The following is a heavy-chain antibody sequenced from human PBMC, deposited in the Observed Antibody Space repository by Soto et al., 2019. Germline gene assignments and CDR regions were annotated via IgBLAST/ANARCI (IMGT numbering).Heavy chain of an antibody. D-gene: IGHD2-15*01. CDR3: ASGRDRVADI. J-gene: IGHJ3*02. Sequence: GPGVKNPGASVKVSCKASGYTFNTYGITWVQQAPGQGLEWMAWINAYNGNRIYAQNFQGRVTVTTDTSTSAAYMGLMSLTSDYSAVYFCASGRDRVADIWGLGTMVTVSS. CDR1: GYTFNTYG. V-gene: IGHV1-18*01. CDR2: INAYNGNR.